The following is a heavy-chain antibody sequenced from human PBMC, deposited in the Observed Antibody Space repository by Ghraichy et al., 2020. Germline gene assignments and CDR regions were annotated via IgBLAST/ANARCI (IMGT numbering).Heavy chain of an antibody. CDR3: ARAWTAMVTSDAFDI. J-gene: IGHJ3*02. CDR2: INPNSGGT. CDR1: GYTFTGYY. Sequence: ASVKVSCKASGYTFTGYYMHWVRQAPGQRLEWMGWINPNSGGTNYAQKFQGWVTMTRDTSISTAYMELSRLRSDDTAVYYCARAWTAMVTSDAFDIWGQGTMVTVSS. V-gene: IGHV1-2*04. D-gene: IGHD5-18*01.